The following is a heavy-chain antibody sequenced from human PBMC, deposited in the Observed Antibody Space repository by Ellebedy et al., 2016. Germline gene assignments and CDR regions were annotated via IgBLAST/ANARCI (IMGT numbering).Heavy chain of an antibody. CDR2: IIPIFGTA. CDR3: ARARGYCTNGVCYTQYYYYGMDV. V-gene: IGHV1-69*13. CDR1: GGTFSSYA. D-gene: IGHD2-8*01. J-gene: IGHJ6*02. Sequence: SVKVSCXASGGTFSSYAISWVRQAPGQGLEWMGGIIPIFGTANYAQKFQGRVTITADESTSTAYMELSSLRSEDTAVYYCARARGYCTNGVCYTQYYYYGMDVWGQGTTVTVSS.